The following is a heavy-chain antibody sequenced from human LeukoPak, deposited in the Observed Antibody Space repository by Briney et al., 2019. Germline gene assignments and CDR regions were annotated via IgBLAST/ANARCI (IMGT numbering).Heavy chain of an antibody. J-gene: IGHJ5*02. Sequence: SETLSLMCSVSGYSISSGYDWGWIRQSQAKGLEWIASIHFSGARYFNPSLQSRVTISVDTSKNQVSLKLTSVTAADTAVYYCARDWSGGPIDLWGQGTQVTVSS. D-gene: IGHD3-3*01. V-gene: IGHV4-38-2*02. CDR2: IHFSGAR. CDR1: GYSISSGYD. CDR3: ARDWSGGPIDL.